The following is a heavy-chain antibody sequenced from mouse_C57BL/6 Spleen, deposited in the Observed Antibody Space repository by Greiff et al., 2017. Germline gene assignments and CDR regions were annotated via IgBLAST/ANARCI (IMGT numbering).Heavy chain of an antibody. D-gene: IGHD1-1*01. CDR1: GYTFTSYW. J-gene: IGHJ4*01. Sequence: VQLQQSGAELVKPGASVKMSCKASGYTFTSYWITWVKQRPGQGLEWIGDIYPGSGSANYNEKFKSKATLTVDTSSSTAYMQLSSLTSADFAVYYCARWGYSGSSSYDMDYWGQGTSVTVSS. CDR2: IYPGSGSA. CDR3: ARWGYSGSSSYDMDY. V-gene: IGHV1-55*01.